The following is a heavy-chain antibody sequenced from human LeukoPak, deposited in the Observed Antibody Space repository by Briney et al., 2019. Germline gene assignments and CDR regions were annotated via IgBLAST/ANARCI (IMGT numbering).Heavy chain of an antibody. Sequence: ASVKVSCKPSGYTFTSYYIHWVRQAPGQGPEWMGIINPSGGSTTYAQNFQGRVTMTRDTSTSAVYMELGSLRSEDTAVFYCARGGSLAVAPHQYCFDYWGQGTLVTVSS. CDR1: GYTFTSYY. D-gene: IGHD6-19*01. CDR3: ARGGSLAVAPHQYCFDY. CDR2: INPSGGST. V-gene: IGHV1-46*01. J-gene: IGHJ4*02.